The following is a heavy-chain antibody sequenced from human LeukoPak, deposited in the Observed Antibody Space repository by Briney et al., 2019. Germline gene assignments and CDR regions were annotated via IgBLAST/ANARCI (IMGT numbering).Heavy chain of an antibody. V-gene: IGHV1-46*01. CDR1: GYTFTNYY. CDR2: INPSGGST. J-gene: IGHJ4*02. Sequence: ASVKVSCKASGYTFTNYYMHWVRQAPGQGLEWMGVINPSGGSTSYAQKFQGRVTMTRDTSTSTVYMELSSLRSEDTAVYYCARATLYDYYFNYWGQGTLVTVSS. D-gene: IGHD5/OR15-5a*01. CDR3: ARATLYDYYFNY.